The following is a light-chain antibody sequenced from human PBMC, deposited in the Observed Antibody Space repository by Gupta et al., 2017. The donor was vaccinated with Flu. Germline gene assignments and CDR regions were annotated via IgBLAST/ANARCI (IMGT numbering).Light chain of an antibody. CDR1: SSDVGAYNY. CDR2: EVS. V-gene: IGLV2-14*01. J-gene: IGLJ2*01. CDR3: SSFTTSSTLI. Sequence: QSALTQPASVSGSPGQSIPISCTGTSSDVGAYNYVSWYQQHPGKVPKLMIYEVSNRPSGVSNRFSGSKSGNTASLTISGLQAEDEADYYCSSFTTSSTLIFGGGTKLTVL.